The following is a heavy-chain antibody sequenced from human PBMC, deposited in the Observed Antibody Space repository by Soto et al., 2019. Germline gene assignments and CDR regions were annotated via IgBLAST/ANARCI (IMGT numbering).Heavy chain of an antibody. J-gene: IGHJ4*02. V-gene: IGHV4-31*03. CDR1: GDAIYIGGYY. D-gene: IGHD6-13*01. Sequence: PLCHTCRVSGDAIYIGGYYWTWIRQHPGKGLEWIGYIYHTGKTYYNPSLESRVTMSVDMSTNHLSLTLISVTAADTAVYYCAFPATADFDYWGKGILVTVSS. CDR3: AFPATADFDY. CDR2: IYHTGKT.